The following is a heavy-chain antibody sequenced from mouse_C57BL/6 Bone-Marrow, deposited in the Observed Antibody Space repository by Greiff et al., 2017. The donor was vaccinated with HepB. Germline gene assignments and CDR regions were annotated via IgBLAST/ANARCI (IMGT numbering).Heavy chain of an antibody. J-gene: IGHJ2*01. CDR2: ISDGGSYT. V-gene: IGHV5-4*03. CDR3: ARGGGPYYFDY. CDR1: GFTFSSYA. Sequence: EVKLMESGGGLVKPGGSLKLSCAASGFTFSSYAMSWVRQTPEKRLEWVATISDGGSYTYYPDNVKGRFTISRDNAKNNLYLQMSHLKSEDTAMYYCARGGGPYYFDYWGQGTTLTVSS.